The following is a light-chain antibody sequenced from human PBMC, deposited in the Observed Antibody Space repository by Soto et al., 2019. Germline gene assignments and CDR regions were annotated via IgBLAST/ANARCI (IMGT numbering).Light chain of an antibody. V-gene: IGLV2-11*01. CDR1: SSDVGGYNY. Sequence: QSALTQPRSVSGSPGQSVTISCTGTSSDVGGYNYVSWYQQHPGKVPKLLIYDVSKRPSGVPDRFSGSKSGNTASLTISGLRPEDDADYFCCSFVGSYFYVFGSGTQLTVL. CDR2: DVS. CDR3: CSFVGSYFYV. J-gene: IGLJ7*01.